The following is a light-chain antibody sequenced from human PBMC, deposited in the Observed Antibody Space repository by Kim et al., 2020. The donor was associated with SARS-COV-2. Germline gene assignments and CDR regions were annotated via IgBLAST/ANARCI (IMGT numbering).Light chain of an antibody. CDR2: DAS. V-gene: IGKV1-33*01. CDR1: QDISLY. Sequence: ASVGDRVTITCQASQDISLYLNLFQQKPGKAPKLLISDASNLETGVPSRFSGSASGAYFTFTISSLQPEDFATYYCQQYDKIPFTFGQGTRLEIK. J-gene: IGKJ5*01. CDR3: QQYDKIPFT.